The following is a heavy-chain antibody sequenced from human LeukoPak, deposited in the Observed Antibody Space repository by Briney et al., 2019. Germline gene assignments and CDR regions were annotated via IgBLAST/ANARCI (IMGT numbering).Heavy chain of an antibody. CDR3: ARVGGEWLRGWLDY. J-gene: IGHJ4*02. D-gene: IGHD5-12*01. V-gene: IGHV4-39*07. CDR1: GGSISSSSYY. CDR2: IYYSGST. Sequence: PSETLSLTCTVSGGSISSSSYYWGWIRQPPGKGLEWIGSIYYSGSTYYNPSLKSRVTISVDTSKNQFSLKLSSVTAADTAVYYCARVGGEWLRGWLDYWGQGTLVTVSS.